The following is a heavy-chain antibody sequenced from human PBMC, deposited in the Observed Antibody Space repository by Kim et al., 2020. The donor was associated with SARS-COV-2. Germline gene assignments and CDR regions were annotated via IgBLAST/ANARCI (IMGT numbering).Heavy chain of an antibody. V-gene: IGHV4-34*01. J-gene: IGHJ5*02. CDR2: INHSGST. D-gene: IGHD3-3*01. CDR3: ARGGEYYDFWSGYREFDP. CDR1: GGSFSGYY. Sequence: SETLSLTCAVYGGSFSGYYWSWIRQPPGKGLEWIGEINHSGSTNYNPSLKSRVTISVDTSKNQFSLKLSSVTAADTAVYYCARGGEYYDFWSGYREFDPWGQGTLVTVSS.